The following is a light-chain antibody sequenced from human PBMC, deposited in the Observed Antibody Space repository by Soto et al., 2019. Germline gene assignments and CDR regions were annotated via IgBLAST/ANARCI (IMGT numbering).Light chain of an antibody. J-gene: IGLJ3*02. CDR1: SSNIGSNT. CDR2: ANN. Sequence: QSVLTQPPSASGTPGQRVTISCSGSSSNIGSNTVNWYQHLPGTAPKLLIYANNHRPSGVPDRFSGSESGTSASLAVSGLQSDDEADYSCAAWDDGLNGLVFGGGTKVTVL. CDR3: AAWDDGLNGLV. V-gene: IGLV1-44*01.